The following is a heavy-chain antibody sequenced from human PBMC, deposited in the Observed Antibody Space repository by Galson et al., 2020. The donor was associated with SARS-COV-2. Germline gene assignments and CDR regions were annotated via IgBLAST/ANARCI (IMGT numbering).Heavy chain of an antibody. CDR3: AGMGCSGRFQFWFDT. Sequence: SGPTLVKPTQTLTLTCTFSGFSLSTSGMCVSWIRQPPGKALEWLALIDWDDDKYYSTSLKTRLTISKDTSKNQVVLTMTNMDPVDTATYYCAGMGCSGRFQFWFDTWGQGTLVTVSS. V-gene: IGHV2-70*01. CDR1: GFSLSTSGMC. CDR2: IDWDDDK. J-gene: IGHJ5*02. D-gene: IGHD6-19*01.